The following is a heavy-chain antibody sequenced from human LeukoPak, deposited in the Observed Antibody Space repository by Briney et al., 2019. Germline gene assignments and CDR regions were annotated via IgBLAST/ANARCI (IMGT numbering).Heavy chain of an antibody. J-gene: IGHJ4*02. V-gene: IGHV3-30*02. CDR3: AKDEYSAFDY. CDR1: GFTFSSYG. Sequence: GGSLRLSCAASGFTFSSYGMHWVRQAPGKGLEWVAFIRYDGSNKYYADSVKGRFTISRDNSKNALYLQMNSLRAEDTAVYYCAKDEYSAFDYWGQGTLVTVSS. D-gene: IGHD2-15*01. CDR2: IRYDGSNK.